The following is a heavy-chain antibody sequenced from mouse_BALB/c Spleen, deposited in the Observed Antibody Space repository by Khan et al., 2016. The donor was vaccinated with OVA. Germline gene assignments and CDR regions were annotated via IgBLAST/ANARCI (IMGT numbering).Heavy chain of an antibody. CDR1: GYTFTDYN. Sequence: VQLQQSGPELVKPGASVKIFCKASGYTFTDYNLDWVKQSHGQSLEWVGYIFPNNGGTVYNQKVKTKATLTVEKSSSTAYMELRSQTSEDSAVYYCTRSGYGSFAYWGQGTLVTVSA. V-gene: IGHV1S29*02. D-gene: IGHD1-2*01. CDR2: IFPNNGGT. CDR3: TRSGYGSFAY. J-gene: IGHJ3*01.